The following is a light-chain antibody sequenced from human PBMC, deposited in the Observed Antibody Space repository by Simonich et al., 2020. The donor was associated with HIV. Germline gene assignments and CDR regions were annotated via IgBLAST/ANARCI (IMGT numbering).Light chain of an antibody. Sequence: QSVLTQPPSVSAAPGQKVTISCSGSRSNIGNNYVSWYHQLPGTAPNILIYDNKTRPSGIPDRFSGSKSGTSATLGITGLQTGDEADYYCSSYAGSNKVFGGGTKLTVL. CDR1: RSNIGNNY. CDR2: DNK. J-gene: IGLJ2*01. V-gene: IGLV1-51*01. CDR3: SSYAGSNKV.